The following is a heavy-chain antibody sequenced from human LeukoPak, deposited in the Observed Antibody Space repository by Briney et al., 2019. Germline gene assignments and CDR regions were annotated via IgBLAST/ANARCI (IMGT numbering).Heavy chain of an antibody. CDR2: ISVDGGDI. D-gene: IGHD3-9*01. CDR1: RFAFHNYA. CDR3: AKAGRYFDWLSIPTRFDY. Sequence: GGSLRLSCAASRFAFHNYAMTWIRQAPERGLEWVSSISVDGGDIKYTDSAKGRFTISRDNSKNTLYLQMNSLRAEDTAVYYCAKAGRYFDWLSIPTRFDYWGQGTLVTVSS. V-gene: IGHV3-23*01. J-gene: IGHJ4*02.